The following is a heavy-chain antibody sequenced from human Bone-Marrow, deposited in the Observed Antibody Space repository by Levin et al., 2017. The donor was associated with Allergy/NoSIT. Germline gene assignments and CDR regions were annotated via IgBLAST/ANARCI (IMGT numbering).Heavy chain of an antibody. CDR3: ASERFYSDSGSNFSWFDP. V-gene: IGHV3-74*01. CDR1: GFTFSTYW. D-gene: IGHD3-10*01. J-gene: IGHJ5*02. CDR2: IQSNGET. Sequence: GGSLRLSCAASGFTFSTYWMHWVRQAPGKGLVWVSRIQSNGETNYAESAKGRFTISRDNAKNTLYLQMNSLTVEDTAAYYRASERFYSDSGSNFSWFDPWGQGALVTVSS.